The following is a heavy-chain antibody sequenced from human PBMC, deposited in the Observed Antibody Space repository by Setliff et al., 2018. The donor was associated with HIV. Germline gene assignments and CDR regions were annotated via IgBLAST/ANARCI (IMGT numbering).Heavy chain of an antibody. V-gene: IGHV3-48*01. J-gene: IGHJ6*03. D-gene: IGHD1-20*01. Sequence: PGGSLRLSCAASGFTFSIYSMNWVRQAPGKGLEWVSYISSGSSTIYYADSVKGRFTISRDNSKNTLYLQMNSLRSEDTAVYFCAKSFNSGPTNWNIDVWGTGTTVTVSS. CDR3: AKSFNSGPTNWNIDV. CDR2: ISSGSSTI. CDR1: GFTFSIYS.